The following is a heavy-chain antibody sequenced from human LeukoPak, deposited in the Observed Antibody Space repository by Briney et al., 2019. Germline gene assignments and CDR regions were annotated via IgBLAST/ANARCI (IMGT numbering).Heavy chain of an antibody. CDR3: ARDMRDIVVVPAANGPAFDI. CDR2: ISSSGSTI. J-gene: IGHJ3*02. Sequence: GGSLRLSCAASGFTFSSYEMNWVRQAPGMGLEWVPYISSSGSTIYYADSVKGRFTISRDNAKNSLYLQMNSLRAEDTAVYYCARDMRDIVVVPAANGPAFDIWGQGTMVTVSS. CDR1: GFTFSSYE. V-gene: IGHV3-48*03. D-gene: IGHD2-2*01.